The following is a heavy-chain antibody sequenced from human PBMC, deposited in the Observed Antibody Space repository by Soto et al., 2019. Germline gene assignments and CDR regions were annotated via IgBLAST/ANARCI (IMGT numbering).Heavy chain of an antibody. CDR3: AARSIAALRYAFDI. CDR1: GGSISSYY. D-gene: IGHD6-6*01. J-gene: IGHJ3*02. V-gene: IGHV4-59*01. Sequence: QVQLQESGPGLVKPSETLSLTCTVSGGSISSYYWSWIRQPPGKGLEWIGYIYYSGSTNYNPSLKSRVPISVDTSKNQFSLKLSSVTAADTAVYYCAARSIAALRYAFDIWGQGTMVTVSS. CDR2: IYYSGST.